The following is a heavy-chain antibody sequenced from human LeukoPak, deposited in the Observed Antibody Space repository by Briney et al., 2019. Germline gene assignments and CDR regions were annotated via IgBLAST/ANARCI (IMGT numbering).Heavy chain of an antibody. J-gene: IGHJ4*02. D-gene: IGHD1-26*01. V-gene: IGHV4-39*07. CDR1: DDSISSNRYF. CDR3: ARDIDDVGALLDF. CDR2: INYNWRT. Sequence: SETLSLTCTISDDSISSNRYFWAWIRQPPGGGLEWIASINYNWRTYYNPSLKSRLTISIDTAKRQFSLKLTSVTAADTALYYCARDIDDVGALLDFWGQGTLVTVSS.